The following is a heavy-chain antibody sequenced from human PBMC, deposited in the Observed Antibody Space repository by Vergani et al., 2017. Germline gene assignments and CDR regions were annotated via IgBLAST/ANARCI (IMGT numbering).Heavy chain of an antibody. CDR1: GGTFSSYA. D-gene: IGHD3-3*01. V-gene: IGHV1-69*18. J-gene: IGHJ4*02. Sequence: QVQLVQSGAEVKKPGSSVKVSCKASGGTFSSYAISWVRQAPGQGLEWMGRIIPIFGTANYAQKFQGRVTITAEESTSTAYMELSSLRSEDTAVYYCARGGNYDFWSGYYTGGFDYWGQGTLVTVSS. CDR2: IIPIFGTA. CDR3: ARGGNYDFWSGYYTGGFDY.